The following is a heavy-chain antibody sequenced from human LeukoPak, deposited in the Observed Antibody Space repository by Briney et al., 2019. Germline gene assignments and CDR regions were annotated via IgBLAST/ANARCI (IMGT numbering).Heavy chain of an antibody. CDR3: TTEGIAVVVAAADY. V-gene: IGHV3-15*07. CDR2: IKSKTDGGTT. D-gene: IGHD2-15*01. CDR1: GFTFSDYA. Sequence: TGGSLRLSCAVSGFTFSDYAMHWVRQAPGKGLEWVGRIKSKTDGGTTDYAAPVKGRFTISRDDSKNTLYLQMNSLKTEDTAVYYCTTEGIAVVVAAADYWGQGTLVTVSS. J-gene: IGHJ4*02.